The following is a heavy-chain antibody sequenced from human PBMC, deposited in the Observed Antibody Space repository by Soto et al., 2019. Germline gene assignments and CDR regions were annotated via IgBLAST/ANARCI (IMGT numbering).Heavy chain of an antibody. Sequence: EVQLVESGGGLVKPGGSLRLSCAASGFTFSNAWMSWVRQAPGKGLEWVGRIKSKTDGATTDYAAPVKGRFTISRDHSTNTLFLQMTSLKPEDTAVYYCIRYYHARYFDYRGQGVLVTVSS. D-gene: IGHD2-2*01. CDR2: IKSKTDGATT. V-gene: IGHV3-15*01. J-gene: IGHJ4*02. CDR3: IRYYHARYFDY. CDR1: GFTFSNAW.